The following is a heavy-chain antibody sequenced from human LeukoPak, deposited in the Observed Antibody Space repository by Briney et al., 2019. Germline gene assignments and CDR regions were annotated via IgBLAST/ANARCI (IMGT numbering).Heavy chain of an antibody. CDR2: ISHSSNYI. D-gene: IGHD6-19*01. CDR1: GFTFSFYS. CDR3: ARALDSSGYVSGY. V-gene: IGHV3-21*01. Sequence: PGGSLRLSCAASGFTFSFYSMNWVRQAPGKGLEWVSSISHSSNYIFYADSVKGRFTISRDNAKNSLYLQMNRLRAEDTAVYYCARALDSSGYVSGYWGQGTLVTVSS. J-gene: IGHJ4*02.